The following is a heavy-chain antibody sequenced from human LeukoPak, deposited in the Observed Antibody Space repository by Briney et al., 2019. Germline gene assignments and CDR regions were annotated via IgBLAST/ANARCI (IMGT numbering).Heavy chain of an antibody. J-gene: IGHJ4*02. CDR1: GFTFSSYA. CDR2: TNSDGSRT. D-gene: IGHD1-26*01. V-gene: IGHV3-74*01. Sequence: GGSLRLSCVASGFTFSSYAMSWVRQAPGKGLVWVPRTNSDGSRTNHADSVKGRFTISRDNAKNTLYLQMNSLRAEDTAVYYCARALGSPLDYWGQGTLVIVSS. CDR3: ARALGSPLDY.